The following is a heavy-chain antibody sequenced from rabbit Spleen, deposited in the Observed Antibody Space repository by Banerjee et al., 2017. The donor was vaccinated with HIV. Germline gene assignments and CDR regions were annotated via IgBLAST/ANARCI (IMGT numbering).Heavy chain of an antibody. Sequence: QSLEESGGDLVKPGASLTLTCTASKFSFSSTYDMCWVRQAPGKGLQWIACINVATGKPVYATWAKGRFTISRTSSTTVTLRMTSLTAADTATYFCARDLVGVIGWNFYLWGQGTLVTVS. J-gene: IGHJ4*01. CDR1: KFSFSSTYD. CDR2: INVATGKP. D-gene: IGHD1-1*01. CDR3: ARDLVGVIGWNFYL. V-gene: IGHV1S40*01.